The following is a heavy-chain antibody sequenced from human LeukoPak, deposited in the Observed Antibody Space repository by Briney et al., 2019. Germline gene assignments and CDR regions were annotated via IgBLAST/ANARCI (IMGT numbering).Heavy chain of an antibody. V-gene: IGHV4-59*01. J-gene: IGHJ4*02. D-gene: IGHD2-8*01. Sequence: SETLSLTCTVSGGSISSYYWSWIRQPPGKGLEWIGYIYYSGSTNYNPSLKSRVTISVDTSKNQFSLKLSSVTAVDTAVYYCARGTDIVPDGYWGQGTLVTVSS. CDR1: GGSISSYY. CDR3: ARGTDIVPDGY. CDR2: IYYSGST.